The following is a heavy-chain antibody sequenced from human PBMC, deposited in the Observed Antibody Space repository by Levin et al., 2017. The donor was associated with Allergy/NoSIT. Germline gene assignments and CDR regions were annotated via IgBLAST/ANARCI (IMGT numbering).Heavy chain of an antibody. CDR2: IHYSGST. D-gene: IGHD3-10*01. Sequence: SETLSLTCTFSGGFISDYYYNWIRQSPGKGLEWIGHIHYSGSTYYNPSLKSRLTISLETSKNLFSMSLTSVTAADTAVYYCAKNFGSGSSYNFPFDSWGQGTLVTFSS. CDR3: AKNFGSGSSYNFPFDS. J-gene: IGHJ4*02. CDR1: GGFISDYY. V-gene: IGHV4-59*08.